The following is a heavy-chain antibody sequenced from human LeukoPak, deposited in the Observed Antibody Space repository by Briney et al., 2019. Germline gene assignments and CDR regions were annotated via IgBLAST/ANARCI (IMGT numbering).Heavy chain of an antibody. CDR1: GGSISSYY. Sequence: SETLSLTCTVSGGSISSYYWSWIRQPPGKGLEWIGYIYYSGSTYYNPSLKSRVIISVDTSKNQFSLKLSSVTAADTAVYYCARHYSGYDRWGQGTLVTVSS. V-gene: IGHV4-59*08. D-gene: IGHD5-12*01. J-gene: IGHJ4*02. CDR3: ARHYSGYDR. CDR2: IYYSGST.